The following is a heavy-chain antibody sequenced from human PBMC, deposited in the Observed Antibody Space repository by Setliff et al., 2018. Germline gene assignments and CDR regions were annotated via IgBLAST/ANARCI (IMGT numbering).Heavy chain of an antibody. CDR2: VYSSVYSSGIT. CDR3: ARESAGDESVRHLYYTDV. Sequence: SETLSLTCAVYGDSFSDYYWSWIRQPAGRGLEWVGRVYSSVYSSGITSYNPSLKGRVTISMDTSKNQFSLGLTSVTAADTAVYYCARESAGDESVRHLYYTDVWGRGTTVTVSS. CDR1: GDSFSDYY. V-gene: IGHV4-59*10. D-gene: IGHD3-3*01. J-gene: IGHJ6*03.